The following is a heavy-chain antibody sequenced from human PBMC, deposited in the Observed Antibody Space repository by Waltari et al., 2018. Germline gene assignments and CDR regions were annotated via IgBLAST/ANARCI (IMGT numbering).Heavy chain of an antibody. V-gene: IGHV4-59*01. CDR2: IYYTGMT. CDR3: ARGPRVGAHGMDV. D-gene: IGHD3-10*01. J-gene: IGHJ6*02. Sequence: QVQLQESGPGRLRPSETLSLTCSVSRGSMVNYYWAWIRQSPRRGLESIGYIYYTGMTHHNPSLGGRVTMSVDTSKNQFSLTLTSVTAADAAVYYCARGPRVGAHGMDVWGPGTTVTVSS. CDR1: RGSMVNYY.